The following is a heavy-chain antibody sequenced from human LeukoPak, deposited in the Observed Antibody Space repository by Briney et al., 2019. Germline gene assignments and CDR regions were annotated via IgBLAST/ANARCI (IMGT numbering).Heavy chain of an antibody. J-gene: IGHJ4*02. CDR2: IYISGST. CDR1: GASISSGSYY. V-gene: IGHV4-61*02. Sequence: SETLSLTCTVSGASISSGSYYWNWIRQPAGKGLEWIGLIYISGSTNYNPSLKSRVTISIDTSKTPFSLKLSSVTAAYTAVYYCARGYSYGPNYFDYWGQGTLVTVPS. D-gene: IGHD5-18*01. CDR3: ARGYSYGPNYFDY.